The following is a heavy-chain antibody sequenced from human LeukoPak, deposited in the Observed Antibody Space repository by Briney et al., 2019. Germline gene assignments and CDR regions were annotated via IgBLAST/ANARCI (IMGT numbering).Heavy chain of an antibody. J-gene: IGHJ6*02. D-gene: IGHD3-3*01. CDR2: ISSSGSSI. Sequence: GRCLRLSRVSSVFTHSSYEMNWVRQAPAKGLEWVSYISSSGSSIYYADSVKGRFTISRDNAKHSLYLQMNSLRAGDTAVYYCARRKIATVTIFDDGMDVWGQGTTVTVSS. CDR3: ARRKIATVTIFDDGMDV. CDR1: VFTHSSYE. V-gene: IGHV3-48*03.